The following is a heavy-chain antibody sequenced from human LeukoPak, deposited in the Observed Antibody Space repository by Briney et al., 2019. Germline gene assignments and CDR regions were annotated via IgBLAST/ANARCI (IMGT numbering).Heavy chain of an antibody. V-gene: IGHV3-7*01. D-gene: IGHD3-22*01. CDR1: GFTFSSYG. CDR3: AKGEYYYDSSGYPDH. J-gene: IGHJ4*02. CDR2: IKQDGSEK. Sequence: GGSLRLSCAASGFTFSSYGMHWVRQAPGKGLEWVANIKQDGSEKYYVDSVKGRFTISRDNAKNTLYLQMNSLRAEDTAVYYCAKGEYYYDSSGYPDHWGQGTLVTVSS.